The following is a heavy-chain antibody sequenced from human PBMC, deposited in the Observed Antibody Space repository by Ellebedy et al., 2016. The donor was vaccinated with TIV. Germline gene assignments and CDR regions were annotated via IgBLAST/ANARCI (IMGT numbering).Heavy chain of an antibody. V-gene: IGHV3-48*01. D-gene: IGHD6-6*01. Sequence: GGSLRLSXAASGFTFSTYSMNWVRQAPGKGLEWVSFTSSTSDTIYYADPVEGRFTISRDNGKNSLYLQMNSLSVDDTAVYYCAREGKQLAGFDYWGQGAPVTVSS. J-gene: IGHJ4*02. CDR3: AREGKQLAGFDY. CDR1: GFTFSTYS. CDR2: TSSTSDTI.